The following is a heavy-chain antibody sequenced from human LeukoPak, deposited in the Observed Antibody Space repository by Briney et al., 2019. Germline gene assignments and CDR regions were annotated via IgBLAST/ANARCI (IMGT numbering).Heavy chain of an antibody. V-gene: IGHV3-30*02. CDR2: IRYDGNNE. CDR1: GFTFRKYG. D-gene: IGHD3-3*01. CDR3: AKIYKVFGVTNQDAFDI. Sequence: GGSLRLSCAASGFTFRKYGMHWVRQAPGKGLEWVAFIRYDGNNEYYADSVRGRFTISRDNSKNTLFLEMNSLRAGDTAVYYCAKIYKVFGVTNQDAFDIWGQGTMVTVSS. J-gene: IGHJ3*02.